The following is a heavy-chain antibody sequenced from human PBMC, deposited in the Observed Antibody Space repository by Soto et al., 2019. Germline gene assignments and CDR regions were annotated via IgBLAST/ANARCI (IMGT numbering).Heavy chain of an antibody. D-gene: IGHD2-2*02. Sequence: SVKVSCKASGGTFSSYAISWVRQAPGQGLEWMGGIIPIFGTANYAQKFQGRVTITADKSTSTAYMELSSLRSEDTAVYYCARDGVGYCSSTSCYIELAHNWFDPWGQGTLGTVS. CDR3: ARDGVGYCSSTSCYIELAHNWFDP. V-gene: IGHV1-69*06. J-gene: IGHJ5*02. CDR2: IIPIFGTA. CDR1: GGTFSSYA.